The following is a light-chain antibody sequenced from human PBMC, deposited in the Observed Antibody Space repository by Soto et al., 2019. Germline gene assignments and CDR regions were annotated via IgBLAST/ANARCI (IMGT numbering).Light chain of an antibody. V-gene: IGKV3-15*01. Sequence: EIVMTQSPATLSVSPGEGATLSCRASQSVSSNLAWYQQTPGQAPRLLIYGASTRATGIPARFSGSGSGTGFTLTISSLQSEDFAVYYCQQYNNWPPLTFGGGTTLEIK. CDR1: QSVSSN. CDR3: QQYNNWPPLT. CDR2: GAS. J-gene: IGKJ4*01.